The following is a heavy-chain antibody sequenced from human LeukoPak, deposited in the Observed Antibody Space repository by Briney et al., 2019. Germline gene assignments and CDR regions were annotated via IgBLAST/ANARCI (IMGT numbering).Heavy chain of an antibody. Sequence: SETLSLTCAVYGGSFSGYYWGWIRQPPGKGLEWIGEINHSGSTNYNPSLKSRVTISVDTSKNQFYLKLSSVTAADTAVYFCALGIAAADNWFDPWGQGTLVTVSS. CDR2: INHSGST. CDR1: GGSFSGYY. CDR3: ALGIAAADNWFDP. J-gene: IGHJ5*02. D-gene: IGHD6-13*01. V-gene: IGHV4-34*01.